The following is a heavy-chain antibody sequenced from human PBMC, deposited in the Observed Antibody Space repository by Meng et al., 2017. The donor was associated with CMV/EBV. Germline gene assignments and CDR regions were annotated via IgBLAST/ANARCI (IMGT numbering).Heavy chain of an antibody. Sequence: GGSLRLSCKGSGYSFTSYWIGWVRQMPGKGLEWMGIIYPGDSDTRYSPSFQGQVTLSADKSISTAYLQWSSLKASDTAMYYCARSAVTTVGFDYWGQGTLVTVSS. CDR2: IYPGDSDT. CDR3: ARSAVTTVGFDY. V-gene: IGHV5-51*01. CDR1: GYSFTSYW. D-gene: IGHD4-23*01. J-gene: IGHJ4*02.